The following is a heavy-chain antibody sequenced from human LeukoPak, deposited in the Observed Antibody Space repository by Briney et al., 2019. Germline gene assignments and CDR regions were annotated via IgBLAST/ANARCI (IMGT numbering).Heavy chain of an antibody. V-gene: IGHV1-2*06. J-gene: IGHJ5*02. Sequence: ASVKVSCKASGYTFTGYYMHWVRQAPGQGLEWMGRINPNSGGTNYAQKFQGRVTMTRDTPISTAYMELSRLRSDDTAVYYCARVRLDFWSGNNWFDPWGQGTLVTVSS. CDR1: GYTFTGYY. CDR3: ARVRLDFWSGNNWFDP. CDR2: INPNSGGT. D-gene: IGHD3-3*01.